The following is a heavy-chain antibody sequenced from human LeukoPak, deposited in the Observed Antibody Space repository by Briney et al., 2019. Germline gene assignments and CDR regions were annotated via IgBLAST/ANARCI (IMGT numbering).Heavy chain of an antibody. J-gene: IGHJ4*02. CDR2: INHSGST. V-gene: IGHV4-34*01. CDR1: GGSFSGYY. CDR3: ARARIAADPRPDFDY. Sequence: SETLSLTCAVYGGSFSGYYWSWIRQPPGKGLEWIGEINHSGSTNYNPSLKSRVTISVGTSKNQFSLKLSSVTAADTAVYYCARARIAADPRPDFDYWGQGTLATVSS. D-gene: IGHD6-13*01.